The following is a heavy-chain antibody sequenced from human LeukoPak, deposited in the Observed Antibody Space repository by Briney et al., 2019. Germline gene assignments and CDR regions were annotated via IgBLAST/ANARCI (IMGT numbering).Heavy chain of an antibody. CDR3: TRDLWPGRPLYRDY. CDR1: GYTFTGYN. D-gene: IGHD3-16*01. Sequence: GASVKVSCKPSGYTFTGYNMHWVRQAPGQGLEWMGWINPNSGGTNYAQKFQGRVTMTRDTSISTAYMELNRLRSDDTAVYYCTRDLWPGRPLYRDYWGQGTLVTVSS. J-gene: IGHJ4*02. V-gene: IGHV1-2*02. CDR2: INPNSGGT.